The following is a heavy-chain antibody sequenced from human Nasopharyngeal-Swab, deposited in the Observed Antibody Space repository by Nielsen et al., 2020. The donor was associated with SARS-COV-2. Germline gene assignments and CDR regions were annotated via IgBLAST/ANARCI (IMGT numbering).Heavy chain of an antibody. J-gene: IGHJ6*02. CDR1: GFTFSSYW. V-gene: IGHV3-7*01. CDR3: ARVKVDYDILTGYRYYYGMDV. Sequence: GESLKISCAASGFTFSSYWMSWVRQAPGKGLEWVANIKQDGSEKYYVDSVKGRFTISRDNAKNSLYLQMNSLRAEDTAVYYCARVKVDYDILTGYRYYYGMDVWGQGTMVTASS. CDR2: IKQDGSEK. D-gene: IGHD3-9*01.